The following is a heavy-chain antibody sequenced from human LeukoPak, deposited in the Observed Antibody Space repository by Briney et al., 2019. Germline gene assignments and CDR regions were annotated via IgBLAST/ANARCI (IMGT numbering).Heavy chain of an antibody. CDR2: ISSSSSYI. CDR1: GFTFSNYN. D-gene: IGHD5-12*01. CDR3: ARDPLEGIYGGYVRGDYGMDV. J-gene: IGHJ6*02. V-gene: IGHV3-21*04. Sequence: GGSLRLSCAASGFTFSNYNMNWVRQAPGKGLEWVSFISSSSSYIYYADSVKGRFTISRDNAKNSLYLQMNSLRAEDTALYHCARDPLEGIYGGYVRGDYGMDVWGQGTTVTVSS.